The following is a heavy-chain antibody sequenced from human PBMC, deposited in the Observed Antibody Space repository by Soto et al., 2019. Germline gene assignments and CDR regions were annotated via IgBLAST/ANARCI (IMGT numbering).Heavy chain of an antibody. V-gene: IGHV3-43*01. CDR3: AKEGNGGSSLDS. J-gene: IGHJ5*01. CDR1: GFKCDDYM. Sequence: GSLRLSCEASGFKCDDYMMHWVRQAPGKGLEWISLISWDGGSIDYADSIKGRFTVSRDNSKTSLYLHMHSLTSDDSALYFCAKEGNGGSSLDSWGQGTLVTVSS. CDR2: ISWDGGSI. D-gene: IGHD2-15*01.